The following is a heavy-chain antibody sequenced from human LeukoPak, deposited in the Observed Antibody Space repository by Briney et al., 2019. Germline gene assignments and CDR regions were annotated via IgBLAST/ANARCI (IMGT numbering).Heavy chain of an antibody. CDR3: AKAQKITGYFDY. Sequence: PGGSLRLSCAVSGFTFSSYWMSWVRQAPGKGLEWVSAISGSGGSTYYADSVKGRFTISRDNSKNTLYLQMNSLRAEDTAVYYCAKAQKITGYFDYWGQGTLVTVSS. J-gene: IGHJ4*02. CDR1: GFTFSSYW. V-gene: IGHV3-23*01. D-gene: IGHD1-14*01. CDR2: ISGSGGST.